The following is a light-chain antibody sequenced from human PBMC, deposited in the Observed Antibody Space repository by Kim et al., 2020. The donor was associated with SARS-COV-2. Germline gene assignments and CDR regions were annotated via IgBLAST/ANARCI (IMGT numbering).Light chain of an antibody. V-gene: IGLV2-14*01. Sequence: QSALTQPASVSGSPAQSITISCTGTDSDVGGHNTVSWYQQHPGKVPKVIIYNVNKRPSGVSNRISGSKSGNTASLTISGLQTEDEADYYCSSYTLSQTYVFGTGTQLTVL. CDR3: SSYTLSQTYV. CDR2: NVN. J-gene: IGLJ1*01. CDR1: DSDVGGHNT.